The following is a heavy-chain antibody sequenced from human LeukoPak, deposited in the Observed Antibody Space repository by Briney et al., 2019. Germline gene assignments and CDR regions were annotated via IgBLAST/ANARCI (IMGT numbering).Heavy chain of an antibody. CDR3: AREDANYDFWSGDIDY. J-gene: IGHJ4*02. CDR2: ISSSSSTI. Sequence: GGSLRLSCAASGFTFSSYSMNWVRQAPGKGLEWVSYISSSSSTIYYADSVKGRFTISRDNSKNTLYLQMNSLRAEDTAVYYCAREDANYDFWSGDIDYWGQGTLVTVSS. D-gene: IGHD3-3*01. CDR1: GFTFSSYS. V-gene: IGHV3-48*01.